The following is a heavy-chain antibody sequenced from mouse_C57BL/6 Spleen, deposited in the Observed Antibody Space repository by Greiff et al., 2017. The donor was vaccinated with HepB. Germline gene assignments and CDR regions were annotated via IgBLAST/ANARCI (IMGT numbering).Heavy chain of an antibody. D-gene: IGHD1-1*01. J-gene: IGHJ4*01. CDR1: GFTFSDYG. CDR2: IRSGSSTI. CDR3: ARDGQLHYAMDY. V-gene: IGHV5-17*01. Sequence: EVKVVESGGGLVKPGGSLKLSCAASGFTFSDYGMHWVRQAPEKGLEWVAYIRSGSSTIYYADTVKGRFTISRDNAKNTLFLQMTSLRSEDTAKYCGARDGQLHYAMDYWGQGTSVTVSS.